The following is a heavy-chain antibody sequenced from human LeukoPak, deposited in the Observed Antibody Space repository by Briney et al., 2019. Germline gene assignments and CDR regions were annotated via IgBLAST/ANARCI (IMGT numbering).Heavy chain of an antibody. V-gene: IGHV3-7*01. D-gene: IGHD3-22*01. CDR2: IRYDGTHK. CDR3: ASSHDSSGND. CDR1: GISFSSYW. Sequence: GGSLRLSCVASGISFSSYWMAWVRQAPGKGLEWVADIRYDGTHKFYADSVKGRFTISRDNAKNSLFLEMNSLTADDTAVYFCASSHDSSGNDWGQGTLVTVSS. J-gene: IGHJ4*02.